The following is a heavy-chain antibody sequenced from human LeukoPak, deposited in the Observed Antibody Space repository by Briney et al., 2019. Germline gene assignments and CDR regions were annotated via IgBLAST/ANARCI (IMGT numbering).Heavy chain of an antibody. D-gene: IGHD3-3*01. J-gene: IGHJ4*02. CDR2: IKQDGSEK. V-gene: IGHV3-7*01. CDR1: GYTFSSYW. Sequence: PGGSLRLSCAASGYTFSSYWMSWVRQAPGKGLEWVANIKQDGSEKYYVDSVKGRFTISRDNAKNSLYLQMNSLRAEDTAVYYCARDWDYDFWSGYSPFDYWGQGTLVTVSS. CDR3: ARDWDYDFWSGYSPFDY.